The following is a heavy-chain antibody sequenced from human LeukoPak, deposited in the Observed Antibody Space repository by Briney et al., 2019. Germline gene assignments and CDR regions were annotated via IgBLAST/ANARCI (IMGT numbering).Heavy chain of an antibody. CDR2: IIPIFGAA. CDR3: ARGRRRIVGATTFDYFDY. CDR1: GGTFSSYA. V-gene: IGHV1-69*13. D-gene: IGHD1-26*01. J-gene: IGHJ4*02. Sequence: ASVKVSCKASGGTFSSYAISWVRQAPGRGLEWMGGIIPIFGAANYAQKFQGRVTITADESTSTAYMELSSLRSEDTAVYYCARGRRRIVGATTFDYFDYWGQGTLVTVSS.